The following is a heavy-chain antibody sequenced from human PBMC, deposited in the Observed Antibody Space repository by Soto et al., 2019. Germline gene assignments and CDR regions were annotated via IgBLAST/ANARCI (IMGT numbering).Heavy chain of an antibody. J-gene: IGHJ3*02. CDR3: ARGSYYYDSSGYYRLDAFDI. CDR2: MNPNSGNT. CDR1: GYTFTSYD. D-gene: IGHD3-22*01. Sequence: QVPLVQSGAEVKKPGASVKVSCKASGYTFTSYDINWVRQATEQGLEWMGWMNPNSGNTGYAQKFQGRVTMTRNTSIRTAYRELSSLRSEDTAVYYCARGSYYYDSSGYYRLDAFDIWGQGRMVTVSS. V-gene: IGHV1-8*01.